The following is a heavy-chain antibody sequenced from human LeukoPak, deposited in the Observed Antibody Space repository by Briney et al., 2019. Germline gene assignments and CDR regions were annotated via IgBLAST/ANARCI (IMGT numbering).Heavy chain of an antibody. CDR3: ARDLNTAMVDRPYYYYMDV. J-gene: IGHJ6*03. D-gene: IGHD5-18*01. CDR2: IIPIFGTA. Sequence: GASVKVSCKASGGTFSSYAISWVRQAPGQGLEWMGGIIPIFGTANYAQKFQGRVTITADKSTSTAYMELSSLRSEDTAVYYCARDLNTAMVDRPYYYYMDVWGKGTTVTVSS. V-gene: IGHV1-69*06. CDR1: GGTFSSYA.